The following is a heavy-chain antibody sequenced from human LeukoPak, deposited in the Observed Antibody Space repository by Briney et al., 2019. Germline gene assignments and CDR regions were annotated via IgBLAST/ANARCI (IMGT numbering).Heavy chain of an antibody. CDR2: IYYSGST. D-gene: IGHD3-3*01. J-gene: IGHJ6*02. V-gene: IGHV4-39*01. CDR3: ASSSFTIFGVVIRSSGMDV. CDR1: GGSISSSSYY. Sequence: SKTLSLTCTVSGGSISSSSYYWGWIRQPPGKGLEWIGSIYYSGSTYYNPSLKSRVTISVDTSKNQFSLKLSSVTAADTAVYYCASSSFTIFGVVIRSSGMDVWGQGTTVTVSS.